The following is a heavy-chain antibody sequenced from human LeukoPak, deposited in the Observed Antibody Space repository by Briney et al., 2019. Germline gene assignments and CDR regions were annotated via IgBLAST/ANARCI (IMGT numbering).Heavy chain of an antibody. CDR2: ISYDGSNK. Sequence: PGGSLRLSCAASGFTFSSYAMHWVRQAPGKGLEWVAVISYDGSNKYYADSVKGRFTISRDNSKNTLYLQMNSLRAEDTAVYYCARDNPREDAFDIWGQGTMVTVSS. D-gene: IGHD1-14*01. CDR3: ARDNPREDAFDI. CDR1: GFTFSSYA. J-gene: IGHJ3*02. V-gene: IGHV3-30-3*01.